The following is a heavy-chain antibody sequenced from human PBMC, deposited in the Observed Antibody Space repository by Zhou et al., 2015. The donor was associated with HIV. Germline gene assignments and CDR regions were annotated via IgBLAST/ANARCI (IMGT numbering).Heavy chain of an antibody. Sequence: QVQLVQSGAEVKKPGASVRVSCKASGYTFASYHIHWVRQAPGQGLDWMGMINPGSGDSNYAQKLQGRVTMTTDTSTSTAYMELRSLRSDDTAVYYCAREDSSGYNGDYWGQGTLVTVSS. D-gene: IGHD3-22*01. CDR3: AREDSSGYNGDY. CDR1: GYTFASYH. CDR2: INPGSGDS. V-gene: IGHV1-46*01. J-gene: IGHJ4*02.